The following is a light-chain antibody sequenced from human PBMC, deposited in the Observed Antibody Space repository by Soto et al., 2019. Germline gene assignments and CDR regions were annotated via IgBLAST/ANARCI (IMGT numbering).Light chain of an antibody. CDR1: SSDVGGYNF. CDR2: DVS. Sequence: QSSLANPRSFSGSPGQSITISCSGTSSDVGGYNFVSWYQQHPGTAPKLMIYDVSRRPSGVPDRFSGSKSGNTASLTISGLQAEDEADYYCCSYAGGYTFVFGTGTKVTAL. CDR3: CSYAGGYTFV. V-gene: IGLV2-11*01. J-gene: IGLJ1*01.